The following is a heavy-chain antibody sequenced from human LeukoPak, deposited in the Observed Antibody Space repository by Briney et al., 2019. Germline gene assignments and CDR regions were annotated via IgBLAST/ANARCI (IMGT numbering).Heavy chain of an antibody. V-gene: IGHV3-33*08. Sequence: PGGSLRLSCAASGFTFRSYGMHWVRQAPGKGLEWVAVIWYDGSNKYYADSVKGRFTISRDNSKNTLYLQMNSLRAEDTAVYYCARDRIVVVPAAHLYYYYGMDVWGQGTTVTVSS. D-gene: IGHD2-2*01. J-gene: IGHJ6*02. CDR3: ARDRIVVVPAAHLYYYYGMDV. CDR1: GFTFRSYG. CDR2: IWYDGSNK.